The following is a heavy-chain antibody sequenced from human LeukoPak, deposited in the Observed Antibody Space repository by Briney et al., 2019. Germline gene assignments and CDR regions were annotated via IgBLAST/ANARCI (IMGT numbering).Heavy chain of an antibody. CDR2: INPYSGGK. D-gene: IGHD5-12*01. J-gene: IGHJ4*02. V-gene: IGHV1-2*02. CDR3: ARIHSGYDFSDY. Sequence: ASVKVSCKASGYTFAGYYVHWVRQAPGQGLEWMGWINPYSGGKNSAQKFQGRVTMTRDTSISTAYMELSRLRSDDTAVYYCARIHSGYDFSDYWGQGTLVTVSS. CDR1: GYTFAGYY.